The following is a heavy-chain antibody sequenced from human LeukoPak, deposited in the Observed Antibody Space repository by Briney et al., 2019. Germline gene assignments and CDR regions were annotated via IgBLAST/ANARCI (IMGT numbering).Heavy chain of an antibody. D-gene: IGHD6-6*01. CDR1: GFSFSGHW. CDR2: ISPTGSTT. Sequence: GSLRLSCIASGFSFSGHWRHWARQLPGKGLVWVSRISPTGSTTSYANSVKGRFTVSRDNAKNTLYLQVNTLRAEDTAVYYCARGPNSNWSGLDLWGQGTLLTVS. V-gene: IGHV3-74*01. CDR3: ARGPNSNWSGLDL. J-gene: IGHJ4*02.